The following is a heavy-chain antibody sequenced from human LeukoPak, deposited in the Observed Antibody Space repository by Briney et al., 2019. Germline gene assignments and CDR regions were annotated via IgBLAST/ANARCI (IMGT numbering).Heavy chain of an antibody. CDR2: INPTGSST. D-gene: IGHD2-8*02. J-gene: IGHJ4*02. CDR3: AREESGGYFDY. V-gene: IGHV1-46*01. Sequence: ASVKVSCKASGYTFTNYYMHWVRQAPGQGLEWMGLINPTGSSTNYAQKFRGRVTMTRDTSTTTVYMELSSLRSEDTAVYYCAREESGGYFDYWGQGTLVSVSS. CDR1: GYTFTNYY.